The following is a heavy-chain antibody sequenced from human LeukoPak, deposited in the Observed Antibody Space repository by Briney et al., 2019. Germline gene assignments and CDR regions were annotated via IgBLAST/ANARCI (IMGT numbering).Heavy chain of an antibody. Sequence: PGGSLRLSCAASGFTFRDYTMNWVRQAPGKGLEGVSAISKSGTYIKYADSVKGRFTVSRDNAKNSLFLQMNSLRVEDTAVYFCAREVLIVVEPAANTIDYWGQGTRVTVSS. CDR2: ISKSGTYI. V-gene: IGHV3-21*01. J-gene: IGHJ4*02. CDR3: AREVLIVVEPAANTIDY. D-gene: IGHD2-2*01. CDR1: GFTFRDYT.